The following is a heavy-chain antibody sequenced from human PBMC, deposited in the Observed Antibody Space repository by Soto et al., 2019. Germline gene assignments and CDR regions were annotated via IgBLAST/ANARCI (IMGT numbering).Heavy chain of an antibody. J-gene: IGHJ4*02. Sequence: QLQLQESGPGLVKPSETLSLTCTVSGGSISSSSYYWGWIRQPPGKGLEWIGSIYYSGSTYYNQSLKSRVTISVDTSKNQFSLKLSSVTAADTAVYYCARQGSWYAPTDFDYWGQGTLVTVSS. CDR2: IYYSGST. CDR3: ARQGSWYAPTDFDY. CDR1: GGSISSSSYY. V-gene: IGHV4-39*01. D-gene: IGHD6-13*01.